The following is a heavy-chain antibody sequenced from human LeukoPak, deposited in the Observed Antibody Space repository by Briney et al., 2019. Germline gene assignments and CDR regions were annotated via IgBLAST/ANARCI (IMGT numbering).Heavy chain of an antibody. CDR3: ARDKHYYDSSNYV. J-gene: IGHJ4*02. CDR2: INWNGGTT. V-gene: IGHV3-20*04. D-gene: IGHD3-22*01. CDR1: GFTFNDYG. Sequence: PGGSLRLPCAASGFTFNDYGMSWVRQGPGKGLEWVSGINWNGGTTGYADSVRGRFTISRDNAKNSLYLQMNSLRAEDTALYYCARDKHYYDSSNYVWGLGTLVTVSS.